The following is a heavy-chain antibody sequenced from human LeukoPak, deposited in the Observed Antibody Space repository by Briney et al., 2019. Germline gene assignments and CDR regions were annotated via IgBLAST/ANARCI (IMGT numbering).Heavy chain of an antibody. Sequence: SETLSLTCAVSGDSISSSNWWWSWVRQPPGKRLEWIGEVYHSGTTNYNPSLKSRVTISIDKSKNQFSLKLSSVTAADTAVYYCARSPSGSSSRWFDPWGQGTLVTVSS. CDR3: ARSPSGSSSRWFDP. CDR2: VYHSGTT. V-gene: IGHV4-4*02. CDR1: GDSISSSNW. D-gene: IGHD1-26*01. J-gene: IGHJ5*02.